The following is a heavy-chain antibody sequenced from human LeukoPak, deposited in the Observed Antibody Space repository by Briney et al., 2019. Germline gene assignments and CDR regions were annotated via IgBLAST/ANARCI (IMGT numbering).Heavy chain of an antibody. CDR3: ARGRYNWND. CDR2: INTDGSST. D-gene: IGHD1-1*01. CDR1: GFTFNNYL. Sequence: GGSLRLSSAASGFTFNNYLMHWVRQAPGKGLVWVSRINTDGSSTTYADSVKGRFTISRDNAKNTLYLQMNSLRAEDTAVYYCARGRYNWNDWGQGTLVTVSS. V-gene: IGHV3-74*01. J-gene: IGHJ4*01.